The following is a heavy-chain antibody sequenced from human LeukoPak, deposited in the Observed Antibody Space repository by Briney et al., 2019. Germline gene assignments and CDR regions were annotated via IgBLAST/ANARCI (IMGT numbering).Heavy chain of an antibody. CDR3: ARGDYYGSGSYYTHFDY. CDR2: INHSGST. J-gene: IGHJ4*02. V-gene: IGHV4-34*01. CDR1: GGSFSGYY. D-gene: IGHD3-10*01. Sequence: PSETLSLTCAVYGGSFSGYYWSWIRQPPGKGLEWIGEINHSGSTNYNPSLKSRVTISVDTSKNQFSLKLSSVTAADTAVYYCARGDYYGSGSYYTHFDYWGQGTLVTVSS.